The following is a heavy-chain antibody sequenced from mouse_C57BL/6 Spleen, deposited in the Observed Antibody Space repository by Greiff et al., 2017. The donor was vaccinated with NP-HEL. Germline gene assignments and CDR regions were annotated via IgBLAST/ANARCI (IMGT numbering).Heavy chain of an antibody. CDR3: ARPYYDY. CDR2: IDPSDSYT. J-gene: IGHJ2*01. Sequence: QVQLQQPGAELVKPGASVKLSCKASGYTFTSYWMQWVKQRPGQGLEWIGEIDPSDSYTNYNQKFKGKATLTVDTSSSTAYMQLSSLTSEDSAVYSCARPYYDYWGQGTTLTVSS. D-gene: IGHD1-1*01. V-gene: IGHV1-50*01. CDR1: GYTFTSYW.